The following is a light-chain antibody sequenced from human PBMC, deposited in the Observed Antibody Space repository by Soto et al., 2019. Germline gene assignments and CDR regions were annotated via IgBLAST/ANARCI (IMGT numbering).Light chain of an antibody. CDR1: QTISSW. Sequence: DIKMKQSPSTLSGSVGDRVTITCRASQTISSWLAWYQQKPGKAPKLLIYKASTLKSGVPSRFSGSGSGTEFTLTISSLQPDDFATYYCQQYNSYSEAFGQRTKVDI. CDR3: QQYNSYSEA. J-gene: IGKJ1*01. CDR2: KAS. V-gene: IGKV1-5*03.